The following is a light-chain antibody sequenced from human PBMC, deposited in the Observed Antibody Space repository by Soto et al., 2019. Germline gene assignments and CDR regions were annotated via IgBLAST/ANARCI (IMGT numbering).Light chain of an antibody. CDR1: QSVSNDF. Sequence: GLTQSKGTLSFSPGERATLSCRAIQSVSNDFLAWYQQNPGQAPRLLIYGASTRATDVPDRFSGSGSGADFTLSISRLEPEDFAVYYCQQYGSSPPSTFGQGTKVAIK. J-gene: IGKJ1*01. CDR3: QQYGSSPPST. V-gene: IGKV3-20*01. CDR2: GAS.